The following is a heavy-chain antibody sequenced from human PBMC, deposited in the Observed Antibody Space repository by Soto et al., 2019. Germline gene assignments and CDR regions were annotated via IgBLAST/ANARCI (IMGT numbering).Heavy chain of an antibody. Sequence: EVQLLESGGGLVQPGGSLRLSCAASGFTFSNYDMSCVRQAPGKGLELVSTISGGGGRIYYADSVKGRSTISSDKSKLTLYMQMSSLRAEATAVYDSAQRTASLVCFDYWGAGTLVNVS. V-gene: IGHV3-23*01. CDR3: AQRTASLVCFDY. D-gene: IGHD5-18*01. CDR2: ISGGGGRI. J-gene: IGHJ4*02. CDR1: GFTFSNYD.